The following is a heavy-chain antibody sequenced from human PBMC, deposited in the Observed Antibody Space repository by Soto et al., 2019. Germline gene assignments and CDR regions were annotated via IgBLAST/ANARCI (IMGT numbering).Heavy chain of an antibody. V-gene: IGHV3-15*01. Sequence: EVQLVESGGGLVKPGGSLRLSCAASGFTFSNAWMSWVRQAPGKGLEWVGRIKSKTDGGTTDYAAPVKGRFTISRDDSKNTLYLQINSLKTEDTAVYYCTTESVDSSGYHDAFDIWGQGTMVTVSS. D-gene: IGHD3-22*01. CDR1: GFTFSNAW. J-gene: IGHJ3*02. CDR2: IKSKTDGGTT. CDR3: TTESVDSSGYHDAFDI.